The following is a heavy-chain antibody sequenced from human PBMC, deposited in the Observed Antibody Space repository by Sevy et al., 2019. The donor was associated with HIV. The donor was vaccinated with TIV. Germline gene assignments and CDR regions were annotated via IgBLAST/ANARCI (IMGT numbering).Heavy chain of an antibody. CDR2: ISGSGGST. CDR3: AKDRRAGLYGDYVETTYDY. D-gene: IGHD4-17*01. J-gene: IGHJ4*02. Sequence: GGSLRLSCAASGFTFNSYAMSWVRQAPGKGLEWVSAISGSGGSTYYADSVKGRFTISRDNSKNTLYLQMNSLRAEDTAVYYCAKDRRAGLYGDYVETTYDYWGQGTLVTVSS. CDR1: GFTFNSYA. V-gene: IGHV3-23*01.